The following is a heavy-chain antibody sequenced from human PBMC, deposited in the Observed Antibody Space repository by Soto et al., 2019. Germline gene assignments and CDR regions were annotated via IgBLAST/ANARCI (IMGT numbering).Heavy chain of an antibody. CDR1: GFTFSSYW. Sequence: HPGGSLRLSCAASGFTFSSYWMSWVRQAPGKGLEWVANIKQDGSEKYYVDSVKGRFTISRDNAKNSLYLQMNSLRAEDTAVYYCARNPLSFIINHNWFDPWGQGTLVTVSS. J-gene: IGHJ5*02. CDR3: ARNPLSFIINHNWFDP. CDR2: IKQDGSEK. V-gene: IGHV3-7*01. D-gene: IGHD3-16*02.